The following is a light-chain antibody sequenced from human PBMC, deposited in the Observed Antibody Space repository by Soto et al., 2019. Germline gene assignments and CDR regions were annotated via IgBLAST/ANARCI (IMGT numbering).Light chain of an antibody. CDR2: EAS. J-gene: IGLJ3*02. V-gene: IGLV2-14*01. Sequence: QSVLTQPASVSGSPGQSITISCTGTHSDVYGHNYISWYQHHPGKVPKLIIYEASRWPSGVSTRFSGSKSGITASLTISGLQAEDEADYYCSSYTSAGVFGGGTKLTVL. CDR1: HSDVYGHNY. CDR3: SSYTSAGV.